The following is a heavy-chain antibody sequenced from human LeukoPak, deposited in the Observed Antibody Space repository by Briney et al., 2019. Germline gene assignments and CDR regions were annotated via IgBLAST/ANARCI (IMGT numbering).Heavy chain of an antibody. D-gene: IGHD4-17*01. CDR3: ARVSSYGDYDGGDWFDP. J-gene: IGHJ5*02. CDR2: IYTSGST. Sequence: PSETLSLTCTVSGGSISSYYWSWIRQPAGKGLEWIGRIYTSGSTNYNPSLKSRVTMSVDTSKNQFSLKLSSVTAADTAVYYCARVSSYGDYDGGDWFDPWGQGTLVTVSS. CDR1: GGSISSYY. V-gene: IGHV4-4*07.